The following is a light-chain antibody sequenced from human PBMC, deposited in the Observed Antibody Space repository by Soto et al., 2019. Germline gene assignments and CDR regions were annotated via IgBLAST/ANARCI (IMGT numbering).Light chain of an antibody. Sequence: AIHLTQSPSSLSASVGYSLTITCRASEAIRSALGWYQQKPGKVPKLLIYAASILQSGVPSRFRGSGSGTDFTLTISSLQPEDFETYYCLLDFRYFWAFGQGTKVDIK. CDR1: EAIRSA. V-gene: IGKV1-6*01. CDR3: LLDFRYFWA. CDR2: AAS. J-gene: IGKJ1*01.